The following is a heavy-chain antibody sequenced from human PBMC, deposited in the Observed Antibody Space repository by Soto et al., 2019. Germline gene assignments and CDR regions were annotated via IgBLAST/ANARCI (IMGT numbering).Heavy chain of an antibody. Sequence: KPSETLSLTCTVSGASISRYYWSWVRQPPGKKLDYIGSVFYSGTSSYNPSLKSRVALSLDTSKNQFSLKLSSVTAADTAVYYCARMPWCMLYGRYYYYYGMDVWGQGTTVTVSS. D-gene: IGHD2-8*01. CDR1: GASISRYY. CDR2: VFYSGTS. J-gene: IGHJ6*02. CDR3: ARMPWCMLYGRYYYYYGMDV. V-gene: IGHV4-59*12.